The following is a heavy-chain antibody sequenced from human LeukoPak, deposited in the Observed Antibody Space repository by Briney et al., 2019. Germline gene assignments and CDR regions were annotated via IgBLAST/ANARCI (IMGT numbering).Heavy chain of an antibody. CDR2: ISGNGGGT. CDR1: GFTFSSYA. J-gene: IGHJ4*02. CDR3: AKSFGYSRSWFDY. V-gene: IGHV3-23*01. Sequence: GSLRLSCAASGFTFSSYAMSWARQAPGKGLEWVSGISGNGGGTYYADSVKGRFTISRDNSKNTLYLQMNSLRAEDTAVYYCAKSFGYSRSWFDYWGQGTLVTVSS. D-gene: IGHD6-13*01.